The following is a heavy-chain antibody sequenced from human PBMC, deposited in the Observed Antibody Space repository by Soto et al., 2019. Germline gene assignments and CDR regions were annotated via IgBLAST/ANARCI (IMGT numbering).Heavy chain of an antibody. Sequence: PGGCVRLCCADGGFILSSYWINSVRQVPGKGLLWVSRIDRDGATTSYADSVKGQFTISRDNARNRLYLQMNSLRVEDTAVYYCVRGGYIGSYHRFFWCQGALVTVS. J-gene: IGHJ4*02. CDR2: IDRDGATT. CDR3: VRGGYIGSYHRFF. D-gene: IGHD3-22*01. CDR1: GFILSSYW. V-gene: IGHV3-74*01.